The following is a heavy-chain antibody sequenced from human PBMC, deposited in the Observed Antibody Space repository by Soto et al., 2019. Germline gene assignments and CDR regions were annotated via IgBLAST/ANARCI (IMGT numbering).Heavy chain of an antibody. CDR2: IIPILGIA. V-gene: IGHV1-69*02. CDR3: AXXXXXXXXFDP. J-gene: IGHJ5*02. CDR1: GGTFSSYT. Sequence: QVQLVQSGAEVKKPGSSVKVSCKASGGTFSSYTISWVRQAPGQGLEWMGRIIPILGIANYAQKFQGRVTITADKSTSTAYMELSSLRXEXTAVXXXAXXXXXXXXFDPWGQGTLVTVSS.